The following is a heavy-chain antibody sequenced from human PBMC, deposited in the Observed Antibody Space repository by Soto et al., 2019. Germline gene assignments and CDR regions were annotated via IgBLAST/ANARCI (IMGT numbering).Heavy chain of an antibody. CDR3: ARDSVPAAIHYNWFDP. CDR2: IWYDGSNK. CDR1: GFTFSSYG. J-gene: IGHJ5*02. D-gene: IGHD2-2*01. V-gene: IGHV3-33*01. Sequence: VQLVESGGGVVQPGRSLRLSCAASGFTFSSYGMHWVRQAPGKGLEWVAVIWYDGSNKYYADSVKGRFTISRDNSKNTLYLQMNSLRAEDTAVYYCARDSVPAAIHYNWFDPWGQGTLVTVSS.